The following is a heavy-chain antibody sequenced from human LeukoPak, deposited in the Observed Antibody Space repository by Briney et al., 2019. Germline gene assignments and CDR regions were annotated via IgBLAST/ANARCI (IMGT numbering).Heavy chain of an antibody. V-gene: IGHV3-23*01. CDR2: ISGSGDNT. CDR3: AKDRVTGGSVPGVVDY. J-gene: IGHJ4*02. D-gene: IGHD3-10*02. Sequence: GGSLRLSCAASGFTFSSYAMGWVRRAPGKGLEWVSSISGSGDNTYYADSVKGRFTMSRDNSKNTLSLQMSSLRAEDTAVYYCAKDRVTGGSVPGVVDYWGQGTLVTVSS. CDR1: GFTFSSYA.